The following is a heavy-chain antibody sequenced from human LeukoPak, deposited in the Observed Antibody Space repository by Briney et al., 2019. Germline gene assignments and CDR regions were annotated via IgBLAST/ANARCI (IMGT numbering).Heavy chain of an antibody. CDR1: GGTMSRYY. Sequence: SETLSLTCTVSGGTMSRYYWSWIRQPPGKGLEWIGYIYYSGSTNYNPSLKSRVTISVDTSKNQFSLKLSSVTAADTAVYYCARLAQRARGYFDYWGQGTLVTVSS. V-gene: IGHV4-59*08. D-gene: IGHD3-10*01. J-gene: IGHJ4*02. CDR2: IYYSGST. CDR3: ARLAQRARGYFDY.